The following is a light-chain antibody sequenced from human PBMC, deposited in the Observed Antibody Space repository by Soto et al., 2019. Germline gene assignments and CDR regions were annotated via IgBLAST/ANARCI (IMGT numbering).Light chain of an antibody. J-gene: IGKJ2*01. CDR3: QQSRSIPYT. V-gene: IGKV1-39*01. CDR1: QTISSY. Sequence: DIQMTQSPSSLSASVGDRVTITCRASQTISSYLNWYQQKPGKAPKLLIYAASSLQSGVPSRFSGSGSGTDFTLTISSLQPEDCATYYCQQSRSIPYTFGQGTKLEIK. CDR2: AAS.